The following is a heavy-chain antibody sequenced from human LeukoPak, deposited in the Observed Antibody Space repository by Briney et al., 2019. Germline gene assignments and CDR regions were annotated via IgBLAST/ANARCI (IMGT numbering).Heavy chain of an antibody. Sequence: GGSLRLSYAASGFTFSNYWMHWVRQPPGKGLVWVSRINSGGSSTAHADSVKGRFTISRDNAKNTLYLQMNSLRAEDTAVYYCASGPSPYGSDYWGQGTLVTVSS. V-gene: IGHV3-74*01. CDR2: INSGGSST. D-gene: IGHD3-10*01. CDR1: GFTFSNYW. CDR3: ASGPSPYGSDY. J-gene: IGHJ4*02.